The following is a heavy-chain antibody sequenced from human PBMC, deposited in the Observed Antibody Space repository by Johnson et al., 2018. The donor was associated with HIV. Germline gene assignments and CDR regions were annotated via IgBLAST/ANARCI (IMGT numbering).Heavy chain of an antibody. D-gene: IGHD2-15*01. CDR1: GFTFSSYA. Sequence: QVQLVESGGGVVQPGRSLRLSCAASGFTFSSYAMHWVRQAPGKGLEWVAVISYDGSNKYYADSVKGRFTISRDNSKNTLYLQMNSLRAEDTAVYYCASSYWSGGSCRIHDAFDIWGQGTMVTVSS. V-gene: IGHV3-30-3*01. CDR3: ASSYWSGGSCRIHDAFDI. J-gene: IGHJ3*02. CDR2: ISYDGSNK.